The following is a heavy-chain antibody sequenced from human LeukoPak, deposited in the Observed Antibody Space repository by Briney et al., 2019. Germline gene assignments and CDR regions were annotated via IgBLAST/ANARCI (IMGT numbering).Heavy chain of an antibody. J-gene: IGHJ3*02. CDR3: ARDPGGGYNNYAFDI. CDR1: GFTVSSNY. D-gene: IGHD5-24*01. CDR2: IYSGGST. Sequence: GGPLRLSCAASGFTVSSNYMSWVRQAPGKGLEWVSVIYSGGSTYYADSVKGRFTISRDNSKNTLYLQMNSLRAEDTAVYYCARDPGGGYNNYAFDIWGQGTMVTVSS. V-gene: IGHV3-53*01.